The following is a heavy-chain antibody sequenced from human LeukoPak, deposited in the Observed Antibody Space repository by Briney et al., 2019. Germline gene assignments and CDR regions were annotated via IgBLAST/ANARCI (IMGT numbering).Heavy chain of an antibody. Sequence: GGSLRLSCAASGFTFSSYSMNWVRQAPGKGLEWVSSISSSSSYIYHADSVKGRFTISRDNAKNSLYLQMNSLRAEDTAVYYCARELDCSSTSCYSGYYYYGMDVWGQGTTVTVSS. J-gene: IGHJ6*02. V-gene: IGHV3-21*01. D-gene: IGHD2-2*02. CDR2: ISSSSSYI. CDR1: GFTFSSYS. CDR3: ARELDCSSTSCYSGYYYYGMDV.